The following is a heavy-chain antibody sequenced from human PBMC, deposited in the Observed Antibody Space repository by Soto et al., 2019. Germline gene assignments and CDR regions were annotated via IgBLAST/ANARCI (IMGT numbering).Heavy chain of an antibody. D-gene: IGHD2-21*01. CDR3: GRPTFWPLHVIVAI. Sequence: QEQLQASGPGLVKPSETLSLICSDSSGSISNHNWGWMRLPPGKGLEWIGYVRDGGGISYNPSLNSRVTVSLYTSSEMSSLSLTPMPASDSLVYSCGRPTFWPLHVIVAIWCQGITVIVSS. CDR1: SGSISNHN. V-gene: IGHV4-59*08. J-gene: IGHJ6*02. CDR2: VRDGGGI.